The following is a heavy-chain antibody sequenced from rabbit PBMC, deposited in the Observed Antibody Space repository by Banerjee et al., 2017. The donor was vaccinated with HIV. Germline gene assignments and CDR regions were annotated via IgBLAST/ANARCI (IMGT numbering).Heavy chain of an antibody. J-gene: IGHJ5*01. CDR2: IYIGRGTI. V-gene: IGHV1S45*01. D-gene: IGHD6-1*01. CDR1: GFDLSTNYF. CDR3: ARDRPYYTYGYAGYAYATGWLDL. Sequence: QEQLEESGGGLVTPGGSLTLTCKASGFDLSTNYFMCWVRQAPGKGLEWIGCIYIGRGTIWYAIWVNGRFTISKTSSTTVFLQMTSLTAADTATYFCARDRPYYTYGYAGYAYATGWLDLWGPGTLVTVS.